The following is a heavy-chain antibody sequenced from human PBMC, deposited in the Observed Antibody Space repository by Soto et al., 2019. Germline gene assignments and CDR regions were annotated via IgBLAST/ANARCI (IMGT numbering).Heavy chain of an antibody. D-gene: IGHD4-17*01. CDR1: GFTFSSYA. J-gene: IGHJ4*02. CDR3: AKFKAYGDYGFDY. CDR2: ISGSGGST. V-gene: IGHV3-23*01. Sequence: GGSLRLSCAASGFTFSSYARSWVRQAPGKGLEWVSAISGSGGSTYYADSVKGRFTISRDNSKNTLYLQMNSLRAEDTAVYYCAKFKAYGDYGFDYWGQGTMVTVYS.